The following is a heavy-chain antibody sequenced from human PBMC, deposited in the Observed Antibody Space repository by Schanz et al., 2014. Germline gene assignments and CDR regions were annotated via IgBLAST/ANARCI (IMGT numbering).Heavy chain of an antibody. CDR1: GYTFTSYS. Sequence: QVQLVQSGAEVKKPGASVKVSCKASGYTFTSYSMHWVRQAPGQGLEWMGWISPYNGNTNYAQKFQGRVTFTADKATSTAYMELSSLKSEDTAVYYCARGPLGTSPWGQGTLVTVSS. J-gene: IGHJ5*02. CDR2: ISPYNGNT. CDR3: ARGPLGTSP. D-gene: IGHD5-12*01. V-gene: IGHV1-18*04.